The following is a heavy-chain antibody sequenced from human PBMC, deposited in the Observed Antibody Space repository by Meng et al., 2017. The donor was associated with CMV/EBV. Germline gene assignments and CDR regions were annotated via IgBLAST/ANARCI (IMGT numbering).Heavy chain of an antibody. D-gene: IGHD1-1*01. CDR3: AKLATWNDGWDYLDY. Sequence: GESLKISCAASGFTFDDYTMHWVRQAPGKGLEWVAVISYDGSNKYYADSVKGRFTISRDNSKNTLYLQMNSLRAEDTAVYYCAKLATWNDGWDYLDYWGQGTMVTVSS. V-gene: IGHV3-30-3*02. J-gene: IGHJ4*01. CDR1: GFTFDDYT. CDR2: ISYDGSNK.